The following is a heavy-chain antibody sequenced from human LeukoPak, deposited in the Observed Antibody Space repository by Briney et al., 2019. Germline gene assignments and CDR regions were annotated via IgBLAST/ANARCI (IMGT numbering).Heavy chain of an antibody. V-gene: IGHV3-21*01. J-gene: IGHJ6*03. Sequence: GGSLRPSCAASGFTFSSYSMNWVRQAPGKGLEWVSSISSSSSYIYYADSVKGRFTISRDNAKNSLYLQMNSLRAEDTAVYYCARPPSRNYCTGGVCYLYMDVWGKGTTVTVSS. D-gene: IGHD2-8*02. CDR3: ARPPSRNYCTGGVCYLYMDV. CDR1: GFTFSSYS. CDR2: ISSSSSYI.